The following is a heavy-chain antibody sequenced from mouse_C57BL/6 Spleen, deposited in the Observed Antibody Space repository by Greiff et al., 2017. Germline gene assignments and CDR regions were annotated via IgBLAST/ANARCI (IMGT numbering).Heavy chain of an antibody. CDR2: ISDGGSYT. V-gene: IGHV5-4*01. J-gene: IGHJ2*01. Sequence: EVQLVESGGGLVKPGGSLKLSCAASGFTFSSYAMSWVRQTPEKRLEWVATISDGGSYTYYPDNVKGRFTISRDNAKNNLYLQMSHLKSEDTAMYYWARKRSGPDYFDYWGQGTTLTVSS. CDR1: GFTFSSYA. D-gene: IGHD1-1*01. CDR3: ARKRSGPDYFDY.